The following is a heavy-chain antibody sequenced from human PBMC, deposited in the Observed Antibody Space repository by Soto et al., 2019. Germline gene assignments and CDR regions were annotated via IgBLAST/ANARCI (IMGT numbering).Heavy chain of an antibody. V-gene: IGHV3-33*01. CDR1: GFTFSSDG. CDR3: ATNIGYCSSTSCYDVYYYYYYMDV. J-gene: IGHJ6*03. CDR2: IWYDGSNK. Sequence: QVQLVESGGGVVQPGRSLRLSCAASGFTFSSDGMHWVRQAPGKGLEWVAVIWYDGSNKYYADSVKGRFTISRDNSKNTLYLQMNSLRAEDTAVYYCATNIGYCSSTSCYDVYYYYYYMDVWGKGTTVTVSS. D-gene: IGHD2-2*01.